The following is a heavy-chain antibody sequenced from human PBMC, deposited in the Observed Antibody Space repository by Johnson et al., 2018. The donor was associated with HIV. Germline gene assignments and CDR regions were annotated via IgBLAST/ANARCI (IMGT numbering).Heavy chain of an antibody. CDR3: VKGIDSSSWYAFDI. V-gene: IGHV3-15*01. CDR2: LKSRTDGETA. J-gene: IGHJ3*02. CDR1: GFTFTNAW. Sequence: VQLVESGGGLVKPGGSLRLSCAASGFTFTNAWMHWVRQAPGKGLEWVGRLKSRTDGETADYAAPVKGRFTISRDDSKNTLYLQMNSLKTEDTALYYCVKGIDSSSWYAFDIWGQGTMVTVSS. D-gene: IGHD6-13*01.